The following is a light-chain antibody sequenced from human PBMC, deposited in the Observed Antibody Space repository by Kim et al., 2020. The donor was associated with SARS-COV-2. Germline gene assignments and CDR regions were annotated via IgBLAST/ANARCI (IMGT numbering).Light chain of an antibody. CDR3: SSYTRSSTNYV. CDR2: AVS. J-gene: IGLJ1*01. Sequence: QSVLTQPASMSGSPGQSITISCTGTSSDVGSYNYVSWYQQHPGKAPKLMIYAVSNRPSGVSNRFSGSKSGNTASLTISGLQAEDEADYYCSSYTRSSTNYVFGTGTKVTVL. V-gene: IGLV2-14*03. CDR1: SSDVGSYNY.